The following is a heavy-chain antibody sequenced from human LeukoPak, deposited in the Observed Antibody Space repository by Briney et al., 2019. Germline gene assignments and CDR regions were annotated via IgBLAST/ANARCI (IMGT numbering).Heavy chain of an antibody. CDR2: IDSSSRNI. J-gene: IGHJ4*02. CDR1: GFTFSSQS. Sequence: GGSLRLSCAASGFTFSSQSMNWVRQAPGKGLEWVSSIDSSSRNIYYADSMRGRFTIFRDNAKNSLYLQMDTLRAEDTAVYFCAVGPGFFEYWGQGTLVTVSS. V-gene: IGHV3-21*01. CDR3: AVGPGFFEY.